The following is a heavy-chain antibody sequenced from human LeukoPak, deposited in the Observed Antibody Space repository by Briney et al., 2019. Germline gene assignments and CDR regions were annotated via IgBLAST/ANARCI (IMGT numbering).Heavy chain of an antibody. D-gene: IGHD6-19*01. CDR2: ISSDGTNR. CDR3: ARLDARGSGHIWYYYGMDV. Sequence: PGGSLRLSCAASGFTFSNYLMYWVRQAPGKGLEWVAVISSDGTNRYYADSVKGRFTISRDNSKNTLSLQMNSLRAEDTAVYYCARLDARGSGHIWYYYGMDVWGQGTTVTVSS. V-gene: IGHV3-30-3*01. J-gene: IGHJ6*02. CDR1: GFTFSNYL.